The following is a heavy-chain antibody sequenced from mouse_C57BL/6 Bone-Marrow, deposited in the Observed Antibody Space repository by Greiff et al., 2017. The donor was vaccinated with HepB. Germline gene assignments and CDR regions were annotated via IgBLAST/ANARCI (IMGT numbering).Heavy chain of an antibody. CDR2: IYPRDGST. V-gene: IGHV1-85*01. D-gene: IGHD2-5*01. CDR1: GYTFTSYD. Sequence: QVQLQQSGPELVKPGASVKLSCKASGYTFTSYDINWVKQRPGQGLEWIGWIYPRDGSTKYNEKFKGKATLTVDTSSSTSYMELHSLTSEDSAVYFCARERGDSNYVPYWYFDVWGTGTTVTVSS. J-gene: IGHJ1*03. CDR3: ARERGDSNYVPYWYFDV.